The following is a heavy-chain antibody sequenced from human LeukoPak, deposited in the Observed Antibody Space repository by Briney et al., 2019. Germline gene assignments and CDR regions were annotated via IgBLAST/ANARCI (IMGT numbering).Heavy chain of an antibody. CDR1: GFTFSNHW. CDR2: IKQDGSEK. J-gene: IGHJ5*01. V-gene: IGHV3-7*03. D-gene: IGHD6-13*01. CDR3: ARIAAAGFDC. Sequence: AGGSLRLSCAASGFTFSNHWMSWVRQAPGKGLEWVANIKQDGSEKYYVDSLKGRFTISRDNAKNSLYLQMNSLRAEDTAVHYCARIAAAGFDCWGQGTLVTVSS.